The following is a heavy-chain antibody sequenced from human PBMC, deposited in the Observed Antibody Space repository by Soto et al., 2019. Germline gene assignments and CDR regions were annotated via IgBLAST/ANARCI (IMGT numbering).Heavy chain of an antibody. D-gene: IGHD2-15*01. CDR3: ARDGYCSGGSCYDDY. CDR1: GFTFSSYG. V-gene: IGHV3-21*01. CDR2: ISSSSSYI. J-gene: IGHJ4*02. Sequence: PGGSLRLSCAASGFTFSSYGMNWVRQAPGKGLEWVSSISSSSSYIYYADSVKGRFTISRDNAKNSLYLQMNSLRAEDTAVYYCARDGYCSGGSCYDDYWGQGTLVTVSS.